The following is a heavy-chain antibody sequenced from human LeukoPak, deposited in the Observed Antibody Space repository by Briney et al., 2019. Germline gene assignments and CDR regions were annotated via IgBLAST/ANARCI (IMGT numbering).Heavy chain of an antibody. CDR3: AKVFGGPGSLLGGFDY. D-gene: IGHD1-26*01. V-gene: IGHV3-30*18. Sequence: GRSLRLSCAASGFTFSSYGMHWVRQAPGKGLEWVAVISYDGSNKYYADSVKGRFTISRDNSKNTLYLQMNSLRAEDTAVYYCAKVFGGPGSLLGGFDYWGQGTLVTVSS. CDR1: GFTFSSYG. CDR2: ISYDGSNK. J-gene: IGHJ4*02.